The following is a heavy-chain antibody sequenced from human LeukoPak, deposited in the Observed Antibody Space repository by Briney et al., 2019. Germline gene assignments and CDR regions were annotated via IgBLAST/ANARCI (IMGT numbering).Heavy chain of an antibody. J-gene: IGHJ3*02. CDR2: MNPNSGNT. Sequence: ASVKVSCKASGYTFTSYDINWVRQATGQGLEWMGWMNPNSGNTGYAQKFQGRVTITRNTSISTAYMELSSLRSEDTAVYYCARGGGITIFGVVTGAFDIWGQGTMVTVSS. CDR1: GYTFTSYD. V-gene: IGHV1-8*03. CDR3: ARGGGITIFGVVTGAFDI. D-gene: IGHD3-3*01.